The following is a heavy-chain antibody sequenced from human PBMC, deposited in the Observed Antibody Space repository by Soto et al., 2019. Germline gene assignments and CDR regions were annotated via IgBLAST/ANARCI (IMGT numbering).Heavy chain of an antibody. Sequence: PSETLSLTCAVSGYSISSGYYWGWIRQSPGRGLEWIGSIYHSGSTYYNPSLKSRVTISVDTSKNQFSLKLSSVTAADTAVYYCARDDIVLVTDWGQGTMVTVSS. CDR3: ARDDIVLVTD. CDR2: IYHSGST. V-gene: IGHV4-38-2*02. D-gene: IGHD2-21*02. CDR1: GYSISSGYY. J-gene: IGHJ3*01.